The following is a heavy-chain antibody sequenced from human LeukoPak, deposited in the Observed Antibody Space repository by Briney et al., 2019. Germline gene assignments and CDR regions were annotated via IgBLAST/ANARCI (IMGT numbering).Heavy chain of an antibody. CDR2: IYPGDSDT. Sequence: GESLKISCKGSGFTFANYWIAWVRQMPGKGLEWMGIIYPGDSDTRYSPSFQGQVTISADKSISTAYLQWSNLKASDTAMYYCARFLGSSGWYPLAYWGQGTLVTVSS. CDR1: GFTFANYW. D-gene: IGHD6-19*01. CDR3: ARFLGSSGWYPLAY. J-gene: IGHJ4*02. V-gene: IGHV5-51*01.